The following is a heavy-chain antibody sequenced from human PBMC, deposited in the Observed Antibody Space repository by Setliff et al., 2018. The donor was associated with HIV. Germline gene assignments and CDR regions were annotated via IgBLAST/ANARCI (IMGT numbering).Heavy chain of an antibody. CDR3: AKGYNADWYFFDY. Sequence: GGSLRLSCAASGFTFSNYVMTWVRQAPGKGLEWVSAISGLSNVRNYADSVKGRFTISRDNPKNTLFLQVSSLRADDTAVYYCAKGYNADWYFFDYWGQGTLVTVSS. D-gene: IGHD1-20*01. CDR2: ISGLSNVR. J-gene: IGHJ4*02. CDR1: GFTFSNYV. V-gene: IGHV3-23*01.